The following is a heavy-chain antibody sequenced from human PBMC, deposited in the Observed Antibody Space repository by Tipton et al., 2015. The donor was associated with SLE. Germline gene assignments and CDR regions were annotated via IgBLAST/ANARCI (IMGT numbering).Heavy chain of an antibody. Sequence: VQLVQSGGGLVQPGRSLRLSCTASGFTFGDYAMSWVRQAPGKGLEWVGLIRSKAYGGTTEYAASVKGRFTISADKSISTAYLQWSSLKASDTAMYYCAKRRSQGDAFDIWGQGTMVTVSS. J-gene: IGHJ3*02. CDR2: IRSKAYGGTT. V-gene: IGHV3-49*04. D-gene: IGHD5-24*01. CDR1: GFTFGDYA. CDR3: AKRRSQGDAFDI.